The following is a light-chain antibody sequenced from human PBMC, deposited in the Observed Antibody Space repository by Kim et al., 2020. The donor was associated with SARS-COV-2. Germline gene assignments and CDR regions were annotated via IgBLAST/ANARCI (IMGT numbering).Light chain of an antibody. CDR3: NQYGRSPQT. V-gene: IGKV3-20*01. Sequence: SPGENTTIHSRARQRVGSSHLVRYPQKRGQAQSLLIPSVNSRVTGIPKRFSSSGSGTVFSLTITSLETEAFAVYYCNQYGRSPQTFRQGTKLE. J-gene: IGKJ2*01. CDR1: QRVGSSH. CDR2: SVN.